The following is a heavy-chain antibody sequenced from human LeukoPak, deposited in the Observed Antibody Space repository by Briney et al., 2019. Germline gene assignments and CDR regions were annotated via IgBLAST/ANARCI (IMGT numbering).Heavy chain of an antibody. D-gene: IGHD2-8*01. V-gene: IGHV3-48*04. CDR3: AKDRRGMLDY. CDR2: ISSSSSTI. J-gene: IGHJ4*02. Sequence: GGSLRLSCAASGLTFSSYSMNWVRQAPGKGLEWVSYISSSSSTIYYADSVKGRFTISRDNAKNSLYLQMNSLRAEDTAVYYCAKDRRGMLDYWGQGTLVTVSS. CDR1: GLTFSSYS.